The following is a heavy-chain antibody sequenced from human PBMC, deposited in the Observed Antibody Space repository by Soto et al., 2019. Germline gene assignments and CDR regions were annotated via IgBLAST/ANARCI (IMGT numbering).Heavy chain of an antibody. CDR2: VYSGGTT. Sequence: EVQLVESGGGLVQPRGSLRLSCAASGFTVSSAYMTWVRQAPGKGLEWLSTVYSGGTTYYADSVKGRFIISRDNSKNTLFLQMNNLRVEDPAMYYCARDPGYRNGMDVWGQGTTVTVSS. CDR1: GFTVSSAY. CDR3: ARDPGYRNGMDV. J-gene: IGHJ6*02. V-gene: IGHV3-66*01. D-gene: IGHD5-18*01.